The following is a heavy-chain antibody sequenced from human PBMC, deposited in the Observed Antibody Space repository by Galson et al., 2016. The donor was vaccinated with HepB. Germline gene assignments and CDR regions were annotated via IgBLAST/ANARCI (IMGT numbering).Heavy chain of an antibody. Sequence: SLRLSCAASGFSFSEAWMSWVRQAPGKGLEWVGRIKVQADGGATDFAATVKGRFSISRDDSENKMYLQMNRLKTEDTAMYYCTTHGVYESTGYAFDPWGQGTLVIVSS. CDR2: IKVQADGGAT. CDR1: GFSFSEAW. CDR3: TTHGVYESTGYAFDP. V-gene: IGHV3-15*01. J-gene: IGHJ5*02. D-gene: IGHD3-22*01.